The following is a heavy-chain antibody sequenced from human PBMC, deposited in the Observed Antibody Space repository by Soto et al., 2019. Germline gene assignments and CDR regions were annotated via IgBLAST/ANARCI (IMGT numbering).Heavy chain of an antibody. D-gene: IGHD2-21*02. CDR1: GGSISSSNW. Sequence: QVQLQESGPGLVKPSGTLSLTCAVSGGSISSSNWWSWVRQPPGKGLEWIGEIYHSGSTNYNPSLKRRVTISVDKSKNQFSLKLSSVTAADTAVYYCARGLTVVTPDWYFDLWGRGTLVTVSS. J-gene: IGHJ2*01. V-gene: IGHV4-4*02. CDR2: IYHSGST. CDR3: ARGLTVVTPDWYFDL.